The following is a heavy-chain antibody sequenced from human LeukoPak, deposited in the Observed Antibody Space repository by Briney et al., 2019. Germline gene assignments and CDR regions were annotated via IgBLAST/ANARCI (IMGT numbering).Heavy chain of an antibody. CDR2: ISGSGGST. Sequence: GGSLRLTCEASGFTFSNDEMNWVRQAPGKGLEWVSAISGSGGSTYCADSVEGRFTISRDNSKNTLFLQMNSLRADDTAVYYCAKDKNYGRYYFDSWGQGTLVTVSS. D-gene: IGHD1-7*01. CDR1: GFTFSNDE. J-gene: IGHJ4*02. V-gene: IGHV3-23*01. CDR3: AKDKNYGRYYFDS.